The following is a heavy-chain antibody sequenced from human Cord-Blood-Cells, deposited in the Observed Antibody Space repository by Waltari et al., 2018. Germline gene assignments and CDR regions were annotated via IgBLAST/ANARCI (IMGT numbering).Heavy chain of an antibody. Sequence: EVQLLESGGGLVQPGGSLRLSCAASGFTFSSYAMSWVRQAPGKGLEWVSAISGSGGSTYYADSVKGRFTISRDNSKNTLYLQMNSLRAEDTAVYYCAKDGVAGVVPAATDAFDIWGQGTMVTVSS. CDR2: ISGSGGST. D-gene: IGHD2-2*01. CDR1: GFTFSSYA. J-gene: IGHJ3*02. CDR3: AKDGVAGVVPAATDAFDI. V-gene: IGHV3-23*01.